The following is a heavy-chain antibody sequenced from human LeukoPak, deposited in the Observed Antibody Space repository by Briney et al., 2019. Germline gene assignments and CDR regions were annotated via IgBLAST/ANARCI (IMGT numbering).Heavy chain of an antibody. CDR2: IYYSGST. J-gene: IGHJ5*02. CDR3: ARQTTVTVFYSWFDP. CDR1: GGSISSSSYY. D-gene: IGHD4-17*01. V-gene: IGHV4-39*01. Sequence: SETLSLTCTVSGGSISSSSYYWGWIRQPPGKGLEWIGSIYYSGSTNYNPSLKSRVTISVDTSKNQFSLKLSSVTAADTAVYYCARQTTVTVFYSWFDPWGQGTLVTVSS.